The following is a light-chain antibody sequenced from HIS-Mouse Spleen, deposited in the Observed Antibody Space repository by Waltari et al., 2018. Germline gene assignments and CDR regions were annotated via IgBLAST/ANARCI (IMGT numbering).Light chain of an antibody. J-gene: IGLJ2*01. CDR1: SSDFGIYNL. CDR3: CSYAGSSTLV. V-gene: IGLV2-23*01. CDR2: EGS. Sequence: QSALTQPASVSGSPGQSITISCTGTSSDFGIYNLVSWYQQHPGKAPKLMIYEGSKRPSGVSNRFSGSKSGNTASLTISGLQAEDEADYYCCSYAGSSTLVFGGGTKLTVL.